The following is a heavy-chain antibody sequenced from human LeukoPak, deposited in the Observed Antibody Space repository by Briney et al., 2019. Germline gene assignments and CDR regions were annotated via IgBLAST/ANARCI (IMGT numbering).Heavy chain of an antibody. V-gene: IGHV1-2*06. CDR2: INPNSGGP. CDR3: VRGYSYGFYFDY. J-gene: IGHJ4*02. Sequence: GASVKVSCKTSGYSSTGYYIHWVRQAPGQGLEWMGRINPNSGGPNYGQKFQGTVTMTRDTSISTAYLELSNLRSDDTAAYYCVRGYSYGFYFDYWGQGSLVTVSS. D-gene: IGHD5-18*01. CDR1: GYSSTGYY.